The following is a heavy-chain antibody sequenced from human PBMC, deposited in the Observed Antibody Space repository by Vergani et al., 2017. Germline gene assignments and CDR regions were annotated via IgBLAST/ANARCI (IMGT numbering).Heavy chain of an antibody. J-gene: IGHJ6*02. CDR3: ARHRGWGLVVVAATPWYYYYGMDV. CDR1: GYSFTSYW. V-gene: IGHV5-51*01. CDR2: IYPGDSDT. Sequence: EVQLVQSGAEVKKPGESLKISCKGSGYSFTSYWIGWVRQMPGKGLEWMGIIYPGDSDTRYSPSVQGQVTISADKSISTAYLQWSSLKASDTAMYYRARHRGWGLVVVAATPWYYYYGMDVWGQGTTVTVSS. D-gene: IGHD2-15*01.